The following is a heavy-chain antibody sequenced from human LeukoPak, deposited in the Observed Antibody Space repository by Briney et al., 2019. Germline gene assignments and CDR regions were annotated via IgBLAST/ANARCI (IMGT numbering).Heavy chain of an antibody. D-gene: IGHD1-1*01. V-gene: IGHV3-7*01. CDR2: IKQDGSET. CDR1: GFTFSGYW. Sequence: GGSLRLSCVASGFTFSGYWMNWVRQAPGKGLELVANIKQDGSETYYVDSVKGRFTISRDNAKNSLYLQMNSLRAEDTAVYYCVRAHWHDAAIWGQGTLVTVSS. J-gene: IGHJ4*02. CDR3: VRAHWHDAAI.